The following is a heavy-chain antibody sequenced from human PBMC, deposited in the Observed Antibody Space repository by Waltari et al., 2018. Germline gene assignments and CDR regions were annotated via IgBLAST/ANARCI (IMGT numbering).Heavy chain of an antibody. CDR3: ASAYYDILD. J-gene: IGHJ4*02. CDR2: INSDGSTI. D-gene: IGHD3-9*01. CDR1: GFTFSSYW. V-gene: IGHV3-74*01. Sequence: EVQLEESGGGLVQPGGSLRLSCAASGFTFSSYWMHWIRQAPGKGLVWVSRINSDGSTISYADSVKGRFTISRDNAKNTLYLQMNSLSAEDTAVYYCASAYYDILDWGQGTLVTVSS.